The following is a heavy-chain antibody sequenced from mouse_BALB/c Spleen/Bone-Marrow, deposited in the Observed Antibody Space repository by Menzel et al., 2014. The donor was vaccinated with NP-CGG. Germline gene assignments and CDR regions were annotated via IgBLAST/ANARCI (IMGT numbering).Heavy chain of an antibody. J-gene: IGHJ2*01. CDR1: GYTFTSYY. Sequence: VQLQQSGPELVKPGASVKMSCKASGYTFTSYYIHWVKQRPGQGLEWIGWIYPGDGSTKYNEKFKGKTTLTADKSSSTAYMLLSSLTSEDSAIYFCARGELPYYFDYRGQGTTLTVSS. CDR3: ARGELPYYFDY. CDR2: IYPGDGST. V-gene: IGHV1S56*01.